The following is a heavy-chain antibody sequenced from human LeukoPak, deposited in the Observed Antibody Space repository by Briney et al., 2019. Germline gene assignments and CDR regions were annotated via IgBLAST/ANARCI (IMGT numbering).Heavy chain of an antibody. J-gene: IGHJ6*02. CDR1: GGTFSSYA. V-gene: IGHV1-69*13. D-gene: IGHD6-6*01. Sequence: SVKVSCKASGGTFSSYAISWVRQAPGQGLEWMGGIIPIFGTANYAQKFQGRVTITAGESTSTAYMELSSLRSEDTAVYYCARSSEYYYGMDVWGQGTTVTVSS. CDR2: IIPIFGTA. CDR3: ARSSEYYYGMDV.